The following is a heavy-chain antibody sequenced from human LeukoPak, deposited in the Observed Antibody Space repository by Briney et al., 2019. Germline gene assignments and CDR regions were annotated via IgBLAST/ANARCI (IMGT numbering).Heavy chain of an antibody. V-gene: IGHV3-30*02. Sequence: GGSLKLSCAASGFTFSSYGMHWVRQAPGKGLEWVAFIRYDGSNKYYADSVKGRFTISRDNSKNTLYLQMNSLRAEDTAVYYCAKVWALNYYGSGSYDWFDPWGQGTLVTVSS. J-gene: IGHJ5*02. D-gene: IGHD3-10*01. CDR1: GFTFSSYG. CDR2: IRYDGSNK. CDR3: AKVWALNYYGSGSYDWFDP.